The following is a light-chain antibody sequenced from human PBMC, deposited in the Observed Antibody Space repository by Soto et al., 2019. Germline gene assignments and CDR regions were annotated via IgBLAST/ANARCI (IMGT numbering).Light chain of an antibody. J-gene: IGKJ1*01. CDR2: AAS. V-gene: IGKV3-15*01. CDR1: QSVSSN. CDR3: QQYYHWPRT. Sequence: EIVLTQSPATLSLSPGERATLFCRASQSVSSNLAWYQQKPGQAPRLLIYAASTRATGIPARFSGSGSGTDFILTITSLQTEDFAVYYCQQYYHWPRTFGQGTKVDIK.